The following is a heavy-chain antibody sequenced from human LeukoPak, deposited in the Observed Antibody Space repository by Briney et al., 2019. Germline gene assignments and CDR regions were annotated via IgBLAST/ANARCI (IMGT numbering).Heavy chain of an antibody. CDR1: GGSISSSDYY. Sequence: PSETLSLTCTVSGGSISSSDYYWVWIRQPPGKGLEWIGSGYYSGSTYYNPSVKSRVAISVDTSRNQFSLMLNSVRAADAAFYYCASAIIREAREYFQDWGQGTLVTVSS. J-gene: IGHJ1*01. CDR3: ASAIIREAREYFQD. CDR2: GYYSGST. D-gene: IGHD3-10*01. V-gene: IGHV4-39*07.